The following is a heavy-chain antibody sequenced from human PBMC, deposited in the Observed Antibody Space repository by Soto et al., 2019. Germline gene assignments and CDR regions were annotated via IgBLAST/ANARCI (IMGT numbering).Heavy chain of an antibody. D-gene: IGHD5-12*01. Sequence: QVQLVQSGAEVKKPGSSVKVSCKASGGTFSTYDICWVRQAPGQGLEWMGGIIPLFGTANYAQKFQGRVTIIADESTRTADMELRRLRSEDTAVYYCAINEGTDGYTFAYWGQGTLVTVSS. V-gene: IGHV1-69*01. CDR3: AINEGTDGYTFAY. CDR2: IIPLFGTA. J-gene: IGHJ4*02. CDR1: GGTFSTYD.